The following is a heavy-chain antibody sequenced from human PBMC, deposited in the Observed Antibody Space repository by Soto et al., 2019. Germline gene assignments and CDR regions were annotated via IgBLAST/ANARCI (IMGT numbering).Heavy chain of an antibody. J-gene: IGHJ6*02. CDR3: ARPGSGYDVLTGRYFYYYHTVDV. Sequence: SLRLSCAASGFIFSTYAMHWVRQPPGKGLEWVAVISYDGNTKDYADSVKGRSSISRDNSKNTVYLQMSSLRTEDTAVYYCARPGSGYDVLTGRYFYYYHTVDVWGQGTTVTVSS. V-gene: IGHV3-30-3*01. CDR2: ISYDGNTK. CDR1: GFIFSTYA. D-gene: IGHD3-9*01.